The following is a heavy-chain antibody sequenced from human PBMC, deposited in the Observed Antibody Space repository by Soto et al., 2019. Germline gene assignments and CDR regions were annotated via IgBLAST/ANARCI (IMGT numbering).Heavy chain of an antibody. CDR2: ISSNGVGT. J-gene: IGHJ6*03. CDR1: GFTLSGYA. CDR3: ARRARPDFYYMDV. D-gene: IGHD6-6*01. V-gene: IGHV3-64*01. Sequence: EVQLSESGGGLAQPGGYLRLSCAASGFTLSGYAMDWVRQAPGKGLEYVSGISSNGVGTYYANSVQGRFTISRDNSKNTVYLQMGSLRTEDMAVYYCARRARPDFYYMDVWGKGTTVTVSS.